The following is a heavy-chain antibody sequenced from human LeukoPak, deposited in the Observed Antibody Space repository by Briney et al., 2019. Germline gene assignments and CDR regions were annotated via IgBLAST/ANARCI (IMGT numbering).Heavy chain of an antibody. V-gene: IGHV3-30*03. CDR3: ARGSHYLDY. J-gene: IGHJ4*02. D-gene: IGHD3-10*01. CDR1: GFTFSSDG. Sequence: PGGSLRLSCAASGFTFSSDGMHWVRQTPGKGLEWVAVISYDGSSKYYADSVKGQFTISRDNSKNTLYLQMNSLRAEDTAVYYCARGSHYLDYWGQGTLVTVSS. CDR2: ISYDGSSK.